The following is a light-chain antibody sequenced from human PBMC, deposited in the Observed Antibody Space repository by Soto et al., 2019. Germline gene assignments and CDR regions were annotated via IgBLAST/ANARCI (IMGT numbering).Light chain of an antibody. Sequence: DIQMTQSPSSLSASVGDRVTLTCRASQTIRNYLNWYQQKPGKAPILLIGGASSLQSGVSSRFSGSASGRDLTLTINSLQPEDFATYYCQQSYRTPNTFGQGTKLEIK. V-gene: IGKV1-39*01. CDR3: QQSYRTPNT. J-gene: IGKJ2*01. CDR1: QTIRNY. CDR2: GAS.